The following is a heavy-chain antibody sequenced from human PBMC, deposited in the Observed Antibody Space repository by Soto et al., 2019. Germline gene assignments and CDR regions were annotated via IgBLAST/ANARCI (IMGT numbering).Heavy chain of an antibody. CDR2: IYNSGNT. V-gene: IGHV4-59*01. Sequence: SETLSLTCTVSGGSISSYYWSWIRQPPGRGLEWIGYIYNSGNTNYNPSLKSRVTISLDTSKNQFSLKLSSVTAADTAVYYCARRYGSAFDFWGQGTMVTVSS. CDR3: ARRYGSAFDF. D-gene: IGHD3-10*01. CDR1: GGSISSYY. J-gene: IGHJ3*01.